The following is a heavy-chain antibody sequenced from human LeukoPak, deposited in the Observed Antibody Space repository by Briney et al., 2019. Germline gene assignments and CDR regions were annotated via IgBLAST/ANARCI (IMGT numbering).Heavy chain of an antibody. Sequence: GGSLRLSCTASGFTFGDYAMSWFRQAPGKGLEWVGFIRSKAYGGTTEYAASVKGRFTTSRDDSKSIAYLQMNSLKTEDTAVYYCTSGDGYKLPFDYWGQGTLVTVSS. D-gene: IGHD5-24*01. J-gene: IGHJ4*02. CDR1: GFTFGDYA. CDR2: IRSKAYGGTT. CDR3: TSGDGYKLPFDY. V-gene: IGHV3-49*03.